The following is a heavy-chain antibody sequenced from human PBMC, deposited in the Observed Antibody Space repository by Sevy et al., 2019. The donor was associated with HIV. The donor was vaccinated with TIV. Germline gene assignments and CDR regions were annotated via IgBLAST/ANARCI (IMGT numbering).Heavy chain of an antibody. CDR1: GGSISSSSYY. CDR3: ARLESGIAAAGTWVDY. Sequence: SETLSLTCTVSGGSISSSSYYWGWIRQPPGKGLEWIGSIYYSGSTYYNPSLKSRVTISVDTSKNQFSLKLSSVTAADTAVYYCARLESGIAAAGTWVDYWGQGTLVTVSS. D-gene: IGHD6-13*01. J-gene: IGHJ4*02. CDR2: IYYSGST. V-gene: IGHV4-39*01.